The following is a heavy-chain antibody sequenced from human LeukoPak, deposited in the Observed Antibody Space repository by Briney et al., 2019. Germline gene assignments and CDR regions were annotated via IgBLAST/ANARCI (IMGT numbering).Heavy chain of an antibody. CDR1: GGSFSGYY. J-gene: IGHJ6*03. V-gene: IGHV4-34*01. CDR3: ARGVRAARHGGNWSPYYYYYMDV. CDR2: INHSGST. D-gene: IGHD4-23*01. Sequence: SETLSLTCAVYGGSFSGYYWSWIRQPPGKGLEWIGEINHSGSTNYSPSLKSRVTISVDTSKNQFSLKLSSVTAADTAVYYCARGVRAARHGGNWSPYYYYYMDVWGKGTTVTVSS.